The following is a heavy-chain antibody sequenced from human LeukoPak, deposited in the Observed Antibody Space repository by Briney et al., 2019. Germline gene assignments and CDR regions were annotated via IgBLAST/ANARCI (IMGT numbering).Heavy chain of an antibody. D-gene: IGHD2-15*01. CDR3: ARDPRECSGGSCYLSWFDP. J-gene: IGHJ5*02. CDR2: INPNSGGT. CDR1: GYTFTGYY. V-gene: IGHV1-2*02. Sequence: GASVKVSCKASGYTFTGYYMHWVRQAPGQGLEWMGWINPNSGGTNYAQKFQGRVTMTRDTSISTAYMELSRLRSDDTAVYYCARDPRECSGGSCYLSWFDPWGQGTLVTVSS.